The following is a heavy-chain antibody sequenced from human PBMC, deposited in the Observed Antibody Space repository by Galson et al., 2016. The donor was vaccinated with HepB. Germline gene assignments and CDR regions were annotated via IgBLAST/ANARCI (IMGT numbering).Heavy chain of an antibody. V-gene: IGHV2-70*01. CDR2: IDWDDDK. CDR1: GFSLTTDGMC. D-gene: IGHD4-17*01. CDR3: ARSTLTTVTSYPFDI. J-gene: IGHJ3*02. Sequence: VKPTQTLTLTCTFSGFSLTTDGMCVSWIRQPPGKPLEWLALIDWDDDKYYSPSLQTRLTISKDTSKNQVVLTMTTLDPVDTAAYYCARSTLTTVTSYPFDIWGQGTVVTVSS.